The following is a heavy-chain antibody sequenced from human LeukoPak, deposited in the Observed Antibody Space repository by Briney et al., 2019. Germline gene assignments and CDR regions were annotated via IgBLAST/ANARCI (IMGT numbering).Heavy chain of an antibody. Sequence: GGSLRLSCAASGFTFSSYAMSWVRQAPGKGLEWVSAISGSGGSTYYADSVKGRFTISRDNSKNTLYLQMNSLRAEDTAVYYCAKGSYYDLYYYYGMDVWGQGTTVTVSS. CDR2: ISGSGGST. CDR3: AKGSYYDLYYYYGMDV. CDR1: GFTFSSYA. J-gene: IGHJ6*02. V-gene: IGHV3-23*01. D-gene: IGHD3-3*01.